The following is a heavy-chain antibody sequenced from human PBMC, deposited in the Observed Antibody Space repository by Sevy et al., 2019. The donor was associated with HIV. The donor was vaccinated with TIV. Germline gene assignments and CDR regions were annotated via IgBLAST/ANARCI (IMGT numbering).Heavy chain of an antibody. J-gene: IGHJ5*01. Sequence: SETLSLTCSVSGGSIRSTSYYWGWIRQPPGKGLEWIASFDYAGTTYYTPALRSRVTISGDMSKNQFSLKLKSVTVADTAFYSCARYVRGDYAGVFDSWGQGTLVTVSS. CDR2: FDYAGTT. D-gene: IGHD4-17*01. V-gene: IGHV4-39*01. CDR1: GGSIRSTSYY. CDR3: ARYVRGDYAGVFDS.